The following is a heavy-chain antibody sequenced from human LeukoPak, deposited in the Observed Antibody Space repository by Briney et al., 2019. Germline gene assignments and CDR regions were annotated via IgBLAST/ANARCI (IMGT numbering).Heavy chain of an antibody. D-gene: IGHD3-10*01. CDR2: FYAGGST. V-gene: IGHV3-66*01. Sequence: GGSLRLSCAASGFTVSSNYMSWVRQAPGKGLEWVSVFYAGGSTYYADSVKGRFTISRDISKNTLCLQMNSLRAEDTAVYYCTAGPSVYFDLWGRGTLVTVSS. CDR1: GFTVSSNY. J-gene: IGHJ2*01. CDR3: TAGPSVYFDL.